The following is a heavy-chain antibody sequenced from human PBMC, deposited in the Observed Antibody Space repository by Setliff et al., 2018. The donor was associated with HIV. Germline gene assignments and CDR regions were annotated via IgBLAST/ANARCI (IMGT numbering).Heavy chain of an antibody. J-gene: IGHJ6*02. V-gene: IGHV4-34*01. CDR2: INHSGST. Sequence: SETLSLTCAVYGGSFSDYYWSWIRQPPGKGLEWIGEINHSGSTNYNPSLKRRVTISVDTSKNQFSLKLSSVTAADTAVYYCARWGSGTSYYYYGMDVWGQGTTVTVSS. D-gene: IGHD3-10*01. CDR3: ARWGSGTSYYYYGMDV. CDR1: GGSFSDYY.